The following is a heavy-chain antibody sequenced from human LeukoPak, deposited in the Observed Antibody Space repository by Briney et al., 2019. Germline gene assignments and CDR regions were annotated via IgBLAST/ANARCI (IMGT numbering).Heavy chain of an antibody. V-gene: IGHV3-21*01. D-gene: IGHD6-6*01. CDR1: GFTFSSYS. Sequence: KPGGSLRPSCAASGFTFSSYSMNWVRQAPGKGLEWVSSISSSSSYIYYADSVKGRFTISRDNAKNSLYLQMNSLRAEDTAVYYCARASLSPEYSSSFPLYSYGMDVWGQGTTVTVSS. CDR2: ISSSSSYI. J-gene: IGHJ6*02. CDR3: ARASLSPEYSSSFPLYSYGMDV.